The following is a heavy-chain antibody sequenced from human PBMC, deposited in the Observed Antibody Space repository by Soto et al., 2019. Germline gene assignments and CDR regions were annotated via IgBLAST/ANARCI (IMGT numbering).Heavy chain of an antibody. CDR2: IHYTGNT. Sequence: KPSETLSLTCTVSGGSISSISYYWGWIRQPPGKGLEYIGNIHYTGNTFYNASLKSRVTISVDTSKNQVSLKLRSVTAADTAVYYCARQVIAAAGTGYFQHWGQGAPVTVSS. J-gene: IGHJ1*01. V-gene: IGHV4-39*01. D-gene: IGHD6-13*01. CDR1: GGSISSISYY. CDR3: ARQVIAAAGTGYFQH.